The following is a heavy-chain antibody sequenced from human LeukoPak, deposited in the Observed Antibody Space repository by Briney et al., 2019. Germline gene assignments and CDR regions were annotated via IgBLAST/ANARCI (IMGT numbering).Heavy chain of an antibody. CDR3: ARGYCSSTSCYYYGMDV. D-gene: IGHD2-2*01. J-gene: IGHJ6*02. CDR1: GFTFSSYS. V-gene: IGHV3-48*02. CDR2: ISSSSSTI. Sequence: GGSLRLSCAASGFTFSSYSMNWVRQAPGKGLEWVSYISSSSSTIYYADSVKGRFTISRDNAKNSLYLPMNSLRDEDTAVYYCARGYCSSTSCYYYGMDVWGQGTTVTVSS.